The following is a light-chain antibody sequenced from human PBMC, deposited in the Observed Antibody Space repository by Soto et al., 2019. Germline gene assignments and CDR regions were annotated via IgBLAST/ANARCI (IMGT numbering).Light chain of an antibody. CDR2: EGS. Sequence: QSALTQPAAVSWSPGQSITISCTGTSSDVGSYNLFSWYQQHPGKTPNVMIYEGSKWPSGVSYRFTGSRSGNTASLTISGIQAEDEADYYCCSYAGSRTFVFGTGTKLTVL. CDR3: CSYAGSRTFV. V-gene: IGLV2-23*01. J-gene: IGLJ1*01. CDR1: SSDVGSYNL.